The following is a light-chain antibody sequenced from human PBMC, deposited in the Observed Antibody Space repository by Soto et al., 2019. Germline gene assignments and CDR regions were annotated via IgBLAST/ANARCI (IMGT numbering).Light chain of an antibody. V-gene: IGKV3-11*01. CDR1: ESVTDY. J-gene: IGKJ1*01. CDR3: QQRSDWPWT. Sequence: EIVMTQSPATRSLSPGQRATLSCRASESVTDYLAWYQQKPGQAPRLLVYDVSNRAAGIPTRFSGGGSGTDFTLTISNVETEDFAVYYCQQRSDWPWTFGQGTKVDIK. CDR2: DVS.